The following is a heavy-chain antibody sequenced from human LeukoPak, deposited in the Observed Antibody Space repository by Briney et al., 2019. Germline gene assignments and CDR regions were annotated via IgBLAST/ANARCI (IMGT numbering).Heavy chain of an antibody. J-gene: IGHJ5*02. D-gene: IGHD2-2*01. Sequence: GGSLRLSCAASGFTFSSYAMSWVRQAPGKGLEWVSAISGSGGSTYYADSVKGRFTISRDNSKNTLYLQMNSLRAEDTAVCYCAKSPRLHIVVVPAAPNWFDPWGQGTLVTVSS. CDR1: GFTFSSYA. CDR3: AKSPRLHIVVVPAAPNWFDP. V-gene: IGHV3-23*01. CDR2: ISGSGGST.